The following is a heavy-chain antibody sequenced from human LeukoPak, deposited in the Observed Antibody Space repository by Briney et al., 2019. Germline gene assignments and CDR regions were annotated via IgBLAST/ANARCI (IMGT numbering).Heavy chain of an antibody. J-gene: IGHJ4*02. CDR1: GFTFDDYA. Sequence: SLRLSCAASGFTFDDYAMHWVRQAPGKGLEWVSGISWNSGSIGYADSVKGRFTISRDNAKSSLHLQMNSLRAEDTALYYCAKERSGGMSGWGQGTLVTVSS. V-gene: IGHV3-9*01. CDR3: AKERSGGMSG. CDR2: ISWNSGSI. D-gene: IGHD3-10*01.